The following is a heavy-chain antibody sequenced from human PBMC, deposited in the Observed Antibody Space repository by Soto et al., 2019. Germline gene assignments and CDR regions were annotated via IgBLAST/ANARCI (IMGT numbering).Heavy chain of an antibody. V-gene: IGHV1-8*01. CDR1: GYTFTSYD. Sequence: VASVKVSCKASGYTFTSYDINWVRQATGQGLEWMGWMNPNSGNTGYAQKFQGRVTMTRNTSISTAYMELSSLRSEDTAVYYCARGPQDYGDYVFSLGAFDIWGQGTMVTVSS. J-gene: IGHJ3*02. CDR3: ARGPQDYGDYVFSLGAFDI. D-gene: IGHD4-17*01. CDR2: MNPNSGNT.